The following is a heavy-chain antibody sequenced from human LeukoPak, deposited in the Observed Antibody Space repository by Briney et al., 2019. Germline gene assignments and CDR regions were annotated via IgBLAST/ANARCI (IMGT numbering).Heavy chain of an antibody. CDR1: GFTVSSNY. V-gene: IGHV3-53*05. CDR2: IYSGGST. J-gene: IGHJ4*02. D-gene: IGHD7-27*01. Sequence: GGSLRLSCAASGFTVSSNYMTWVRQAPGKGLEWVSLIYSGGSTYYADSVKGRFTISRDNSKNTLYLQMNSLRGEDTAVYYCAGEIGTYKLGQFDYWGRGTLVTVSS. CDR3: AGEIGTYKLGQFDY.